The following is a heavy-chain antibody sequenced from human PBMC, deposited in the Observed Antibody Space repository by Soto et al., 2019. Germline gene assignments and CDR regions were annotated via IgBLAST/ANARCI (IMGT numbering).Heavy chain of an antibody. V-gene: IGHV3-33*01. Sequence: QVQLVESGGGVVQPGRSLRLSCAASGFTFNNYGMHWVRQAPGKGLEWVAVIWYDGSNKYYADSVKGRFTISRDNSKNTMYLQMDSLRADDTALYYCAREGSDYSSGYLFDYWGQGTPVTVSS. J-gene: IGHJ4*02. CDR2: IWYDGSNK. CDR1: GFTFNNYG. CDR3: AREGSDYSSGYLFDY. D-gene: IGHD6-19*01.